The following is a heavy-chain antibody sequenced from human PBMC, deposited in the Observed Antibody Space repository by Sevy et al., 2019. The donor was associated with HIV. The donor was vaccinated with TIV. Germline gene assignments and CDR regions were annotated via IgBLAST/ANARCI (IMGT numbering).Heavy chain of an antibody. D-gene: IGHD6-19*01. Sequence: GGSLRLSCAASGFTVSSTYMSWVRQAPGKGLEWVSIIYSGGSTYHADSVEVRFTISRDNSKNTVSLQMTSLRAEDTAVYYCARVGSSGWFYFYGMDVWGQGTTVTVSS. V-gene: IGHV3-53*01. CDR1: GFTVSSTY. CDR3: ARVGSSGWFYFYGMDV. CDR2: IYSGGST. J-gene: IGHJ6*02.